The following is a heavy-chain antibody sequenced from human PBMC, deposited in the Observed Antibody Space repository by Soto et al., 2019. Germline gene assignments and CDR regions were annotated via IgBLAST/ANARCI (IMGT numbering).Heavy chain of an antibody. CDR2: VSAYNGNT. CDR1: GNTFISYG. J-gene: IGHJ4*01. Sequence: GASVMLSCKASGNTFISYGSSWVRQTPGQGLEWMGWVSAYNGNTNYAQKFQGRVTMTTDTATQTAYMELSSLRSDDTAVYYCARYLECLAVTGGRYVDYWG. D-gene: IGHD6-19*01. V-gene: IGHV1-18*01. CDR3: ARYLECLAVTGGRYVDY.